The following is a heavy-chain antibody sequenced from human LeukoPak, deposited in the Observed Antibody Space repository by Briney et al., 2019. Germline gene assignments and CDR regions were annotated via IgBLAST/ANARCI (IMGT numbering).Heavy chain of an antibody. CDR3: ARDAYYYDILTGYYKEHYFDY. D-gene: IGHD3-9*01. V-gene: IGHV3-21*01. CDR2: ISSSSSYI. Sequence: PGGSLRLSCAASGFTFSSYWMSWVRQAPGKGLEWASSISSSSSYIYYADSVKGRFTLSRDNAKKSLYLQMNSLRAEDTAVYYCARDAYYYDILTGYYKEHYFDYWGQGTLVTVSS. J-gene: IGHJ4*02. CDR1: GFTFSSYW.